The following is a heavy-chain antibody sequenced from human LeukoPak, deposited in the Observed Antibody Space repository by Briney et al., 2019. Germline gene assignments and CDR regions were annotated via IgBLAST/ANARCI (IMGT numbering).Heavy chain of an antibody. V-gene: IGHV1-46*01. D-gene: IGHD2-8*01. CDR1: VFTFTNHW. CDR3: ARDHSDNNAWWFDP. CDR2: INPNGDYT. J-gene: IGHJ5*02. Sequence: ASVKVSCKASVFTFTNHWMHCVRQAPGQGLEWMGIINPNGDYTIYAQKFQDRVTMTRDTSTSTLYMELSSLRFDDTAVYYCARDHSDNNAWWFDPWGQGTLVTVST.